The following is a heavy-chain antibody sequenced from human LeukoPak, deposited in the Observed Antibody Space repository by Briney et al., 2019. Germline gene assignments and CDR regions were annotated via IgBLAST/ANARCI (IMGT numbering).Heavy chain of an antibody. D-gene: IGHD2-2*01. CDR2: IYPGDSDT. V-gene: IGHV5-51*01. Sequence: GESLKISCRGSGCSFTTYWIGWVRQMPGKGLEWMGIIYPGDSDTRYTPSFQGQVTMSADKSINTAYLQWSSLRASDTAMYYCARRQGCSSSSCPPDYWGQGTLVTVSP. CDR3: ARRQGCSSSSCPPDY. J-gene: IGHJ4*02. CDR1: GCSFTTYW.